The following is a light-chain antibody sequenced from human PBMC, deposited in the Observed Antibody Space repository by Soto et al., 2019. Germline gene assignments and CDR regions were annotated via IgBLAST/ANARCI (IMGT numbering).Light chain of an antibody. CDR3: SSYAGSNNVYV. V-gene: IGLV2-8*01. J-gene: IGLJ1*01. CDR1: SGDVGGYNF. CDR2: EVF. Sequence: QSALTQPSSASGSPGQSVTISCTGTSGDVGGYNFVSWYQQHPGKAPKLMIYEVFKRPSGVPDRFSGSKSGNTASLTVSGLQAEDEADYYCSSYAGSNNVYVFGTGTKVTVL.